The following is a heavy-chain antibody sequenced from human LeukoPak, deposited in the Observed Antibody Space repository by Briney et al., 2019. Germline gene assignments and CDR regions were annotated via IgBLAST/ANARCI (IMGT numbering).Heavy chain of an antibody. V-gene: IGHV3-23*01. CDR2: ISGSGGST. Sequence: GGSLRLSCAASGFTFSSYWMSWVRQAPGKGLEWVSAISGSGGSTYYADSVKGRFTISRDNSKNTLYPQMNSLRAGDTAVYYCAKDYSSVYYYYGMDVWGQGTTVTVSS. J-gene: IGHJ6*02. D-gene: IGHD4-11*01. CDR3: AKDYSSVYYYYGMDV. CDR1: GFTFSSYW.